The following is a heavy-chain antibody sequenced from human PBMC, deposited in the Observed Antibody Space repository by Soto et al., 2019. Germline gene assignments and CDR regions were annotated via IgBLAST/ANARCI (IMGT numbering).Heavy chain of an antibody. D-gene: IGHD3-10*01. CDR1: GFTFSSYA. CDR3: AGSHPGTDAFDI. CDR2: ISGNGGSI. V-gene: IGHV3-64*01. Sequence: EVQLVESGGGLVQPGGSLRLSCAASGFTFSSYAMHWVRQAPGRGLDYVSVISGNGGSIYYANSVKGRFTISRDNSKNALYLQMGSLRAEDMAVYYCAGSHPGTDAFDIWGQGTMVTVSS. J-gene: IGHJ3*02.